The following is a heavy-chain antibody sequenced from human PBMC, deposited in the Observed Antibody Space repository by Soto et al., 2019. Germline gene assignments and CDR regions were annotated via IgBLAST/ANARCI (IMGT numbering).Heavy chain of an antibody. CDR1: GGSISSSSYY. CDR3: ARPEHYYDSSGPGGYYFDY. V-gene: IGHV4-39*01. CDR2: IYYSGST. J-gene: IGHJ4*02. Sequence: SETLSLTCTVSGGSISSSSYYWGWIRQPPGKGLEWIGSIYYSGSTYYNPSLKSRVTISVDTSKNQFSLKLSSVTAADTAVYYCARPEHYYDSSGPGGYYFDYWGQGTLVTVSS. D-gene: IGHD3-22*01.